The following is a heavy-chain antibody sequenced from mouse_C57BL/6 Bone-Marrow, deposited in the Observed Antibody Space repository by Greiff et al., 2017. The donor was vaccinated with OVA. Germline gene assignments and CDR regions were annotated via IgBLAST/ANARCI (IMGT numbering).Heavy chain of an antibody. CDR1: GFTFSSYA. CDR3: TRGGTYSYY. V-gene: IGHV5-9-1*02. Sequence: EVNVVESGEGLVKPGGSLKLSCAASGFTFSSYAMSWVRQTPEKRLEWVAYISSGGDYIYYADTVKGRFTISRDNARNTLYLQMSSLKSEDTAMYYCTRGGTYSYYWGQGTTLTVSS. D-gene: IGHD2-10*01. CDR2: ISSGGDYI. J-gene: IGHJ2*01.